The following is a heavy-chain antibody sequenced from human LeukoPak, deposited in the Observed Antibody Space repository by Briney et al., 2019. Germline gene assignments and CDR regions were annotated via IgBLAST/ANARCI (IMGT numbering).Heavy chain of an antibody. CDR2: IKQDGRVE. D-gene: IGHD3-10*01. CDR3: ARWADDSGIYYIAS. V-gene: IGHV3-7*01. Sequence: PGGSLRLSCAASGFTYTNYWMAWVPQAPGKGLQWVASIKQDGRVEYYVDSVKGRFTISRDNAKNSHYLQMNSLRVEDMAVYYCARWADDSGIYYIASWGQGTLVTVSS. J-gene: IGHJ5*02. CDR1: GFTYTNYW.